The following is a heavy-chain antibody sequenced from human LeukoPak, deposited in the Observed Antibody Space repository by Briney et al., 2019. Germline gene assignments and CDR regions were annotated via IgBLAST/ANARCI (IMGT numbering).Heavy chain of an antibody. CDR1: GYTFTGNY. CDR2: INPNSGGT. CDR3: ARGTEVATTKGAPRLTY. V-gene: IGHV1-2*02. Sequence: ASVKVSCKTSGYTFTGNYTHWVRQAPGQGLEWMGWINPNSGGTNYAQKFQGRVTMTRDTSISTAYMELASLTSDDTAVYYCARGTEVATTKGAPRLTYWGQGTLVTVSS. J-gene: IGHJ4*02. D-gene: IGHD5-24*01.